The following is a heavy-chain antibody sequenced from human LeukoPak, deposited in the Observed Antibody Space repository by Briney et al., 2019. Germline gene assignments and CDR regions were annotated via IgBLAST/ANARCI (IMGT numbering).Heavy chain of an antibody. CDR2: IYDSGYT. D-gene: IGHD5-18*01. V-gene: IGHV4-59*11. J-gene: IGHJ3*02. CDR1: GGSISSHS. Sequence: SETLSLTCSVSGGSISSHSWVWIRQPPGKGLDWVGYIYDSGYTKYNPSLKSRAAISRDTSEHQFSLKLTSVTAADTAVYYCARAGYSYGIDGFDIWGQGAVVTVS. CDR3: ARAGYSYGIDGFDI.